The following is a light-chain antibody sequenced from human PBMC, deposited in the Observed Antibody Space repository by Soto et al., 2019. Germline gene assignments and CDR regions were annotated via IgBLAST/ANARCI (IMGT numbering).Light chain of an antibody. J-gene: IGLJ3*02. V-gene: IGLV2-23*01. Sequence: QSVLTQSASVSGSPGQSITISCTGTSSDVGNYNLVSWYQRYLDKAPKPMIYEDNKRPSGVSNRFSGSKSGNTASLTISGLQAEDEADYYCCSYAPSSGWVFGGGTQLTVL. CDR2: EDN. CDR1: SSDVGNYNL. CDR3: CSYAPSSGWV.